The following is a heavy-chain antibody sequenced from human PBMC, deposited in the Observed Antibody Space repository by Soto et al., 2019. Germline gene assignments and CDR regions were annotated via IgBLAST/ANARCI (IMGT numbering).Heavy chain of an antibody. D-gene: IGHD1-26*01. Sequence: PGGSLRLSGVASGFTFTTYSMNGVGQAPGKGLEWVASVTSGSTYIDYAESVKGRFTVSRDNANNSLYLQMNSLRAKDKYIYYCARDKWGDYYGMDVWGHGTTVTVSS. V-gene: IGHV3-21*01. J-gene: IGHJ6*02. CDR1: GFTFTTYS. CDR2: VTSGSTYI. CDR3: ARDKWGDYYGMDV.